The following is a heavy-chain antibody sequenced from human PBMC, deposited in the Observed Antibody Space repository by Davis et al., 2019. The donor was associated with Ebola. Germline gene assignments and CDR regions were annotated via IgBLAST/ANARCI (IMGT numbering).Heavy chain of an antibody. V-gene: IGHV3-33*01. CDR3: ARYMTKTYSGSQSHHAFDI. CDR1: GFTFSSYG. D-gene: IGHD1-26*01. Sequence: GESLKVSCAASGFTFSSYGMHWVRQAPGKGLEWVAVIWYDGSNKYYADSVKGRFTISRDNSKNTLYLQMNSLRAEDTAVYYCARYMTKTYSGSQSHHAFDIWGQGTMVTVSS. J-gene: IGHJ3*02. CDR2: IWYDGSNK.